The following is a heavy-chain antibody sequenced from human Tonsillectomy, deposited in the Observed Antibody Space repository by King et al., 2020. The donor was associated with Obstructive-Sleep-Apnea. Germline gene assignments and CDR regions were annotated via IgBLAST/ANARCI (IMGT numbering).Heavy chain of an antibody. CDR2: IYYSGST. CDR1: GGSISSSSYY. J-gene: IGHJ4*02. Sequence: QLQESGPGLVKPSETLSLTCTVSGGSISSSSYYWGWIRQPPGKGLEWIGSIYYSGSTYYNPSLKSRVTISVDTSKNQFSLKLSSVTAEDTAVYYCARATQSNTGGWIQLWPFDYWGQGTLVTVSS. V-gene: IGHV4-39*07. CDR3: ARATQSNTGGWIQLWPFDY. D-gene: IGHD5-18*01.